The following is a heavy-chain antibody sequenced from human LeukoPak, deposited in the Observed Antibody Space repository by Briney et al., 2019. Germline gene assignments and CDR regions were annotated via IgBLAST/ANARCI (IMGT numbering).Heavy chain of an antibody. CDR3: AKDMRAPSYYYGMDV. CDR1: GFTFSSYA. Sequence: GGSLRLSCAASGFTFSSYAMHWVRQAPGKGLEWVSGISWNSGSIGYADSVKGRFTISRDNAKNSLYLQMNSLRAEDTALYYCAKDMRAPSYYYGMDVWGQGTTVTVSS. J-gene: IGHJ6*02. V-gene: IGHV3-9*01. CDR2: ISWNSGSI.